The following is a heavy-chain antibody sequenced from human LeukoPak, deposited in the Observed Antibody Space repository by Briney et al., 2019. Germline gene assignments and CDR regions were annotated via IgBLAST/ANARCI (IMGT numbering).Heavy chain of an antibody. V-gene: IGHV3-23*01. CDR3: AKDRVAMIGYYFEY. CDR1: GFTFSSYA. Sequence: GGSLRLSCAASGFTFSSYAMNWVRQAPGKGLEWVSAITGSGGTTYYADSVKGRFTISRDNSKNTLYLQMNRLRAEDTAVYYCAKDRVAMIGYYFEYWGQGTLVTVSS. D-gene: IGHD3-22*01. CDR2: ITGSGGTT. J-gene: IGHJ4*02.